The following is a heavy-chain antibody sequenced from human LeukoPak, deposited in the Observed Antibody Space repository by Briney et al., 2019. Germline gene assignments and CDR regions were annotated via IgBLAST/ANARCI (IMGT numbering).Heavy chain of an antibody. CDR3: ARHATRSGYYPDAFDI. CDR1: GYSFTSYW. D-gene: IGHD3-22*01. V-gene: IGHV5-51*01. CDR2: IYPGDSGT. Sequence: GESLKISCKGSGYSFTSYWIGWVRQMPGKGLEWMGIIYPGDSGTRYSPPFQGQVTISADKSISTAYLQWSSLKASDTAMYYCARHATRSGYYPDAFDIWGQGTMVTVSS. J-gene: IGHJ3*02.